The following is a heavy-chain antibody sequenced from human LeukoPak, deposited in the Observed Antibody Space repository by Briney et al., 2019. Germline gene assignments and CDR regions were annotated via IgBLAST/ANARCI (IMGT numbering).Heavy chain of an antibody. CDR1: GYTFTGYY. J-gene: IGHJ6*03. Sequence: ASVKVSCKASGYTFTGYYMHWVRQAPGQGLEWMGWINPNSGGTNYAQKFQGRVTMTRDTSISTAYMELRSLRSDDTAVYYCARVRGGYHNSSYYMDVWGKGTTVTISS. CDR3: ARVRGGYHNSSYYMDV. D-gene: IGHD3-22*01. CDR2: INPNSGGT. V-gene: IGHV1-2*02.